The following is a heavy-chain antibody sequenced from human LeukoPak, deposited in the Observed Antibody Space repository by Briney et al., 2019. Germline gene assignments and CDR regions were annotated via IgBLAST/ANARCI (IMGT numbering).Heavy chain of an antibody. J-gene: IGHJ4*02. CDR3: ARRLGYFSGGSCYRLEWYFDY. D-gene: IGHD2-15*01. CDR1: GGSFSGYY. CDR2: INHSGST. V-gene: IGHV4-34*01. Sequence: PSETLSLTCAVYGGSFSGYYWSWIRQPPGKGLEWIGEINHSGSTNYNPSLKSRVTISVDTSKNQFSLKLSSVTAADTAVYYCARRLGYFSGGSCYRLEWYFDYWGQGTLVTVSS.